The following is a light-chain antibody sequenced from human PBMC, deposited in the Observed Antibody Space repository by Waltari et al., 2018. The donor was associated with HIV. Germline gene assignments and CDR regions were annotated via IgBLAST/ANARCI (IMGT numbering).Light chain of an antibody. J-gene: IGLJ2*01. CDR3: GTWDSSLSAVV. V-gene: IGLV1-51*01. CDR2: DNN. CDR1: GSNMGNNY. Sequence: QSVLTQPPSVSAAPGQKVTISCSGSGSNMGNNYVSWYQQVPGTAPKVLIYDNNKRPSGILDRFSGSKPGTSATLGITGLQTGDEADYYCGTWDSSLSAVVFGGGTKLTVL.